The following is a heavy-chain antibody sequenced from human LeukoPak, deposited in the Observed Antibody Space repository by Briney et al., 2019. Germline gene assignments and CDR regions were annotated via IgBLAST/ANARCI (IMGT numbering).Heavy chain of an antibody. J-gene: IGHJ4*02. CDR1: DGSISSSSYY. V-gene: IGHV4-39*01. CDR2: IYYSGST. D-gene: IGHD5-12*01. CDR3: ASRVATRLRAPFDY. Sequence: SETLSLTCTVSDGSISSSSYYWGWIRQPPGKGLEWIGSIYYSGSTYYNPSLKSRVTISVDTSKNQFSLKLSSVTAADTAVYYCASRVATRLRAPFDYWGQGTLVTVSS.